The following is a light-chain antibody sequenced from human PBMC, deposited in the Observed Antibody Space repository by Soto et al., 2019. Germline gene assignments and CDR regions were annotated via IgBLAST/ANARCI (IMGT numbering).Light chain of an antibody. CDR1: QSVTSSY. CDR2: GAS. CDR3: QQYGNSPIP. Sequence: EIVLTQSPGTLSLSPGDRATLSCRASQSVTSSYLAWYQQKPGQAPRLLIYGASSRATGIPDRFSGSGSGTDFTLTISRLEPEDFAVYYCQQYGNSPIPFGQGTRLEIK. J-gene: IGKJ5*01. V-gene: IGKV3-20*01.